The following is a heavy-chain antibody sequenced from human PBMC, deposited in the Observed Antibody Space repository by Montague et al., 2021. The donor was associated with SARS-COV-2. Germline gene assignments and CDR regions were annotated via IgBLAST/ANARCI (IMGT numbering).Heavy chain of an antibody. CDR2: ISSRGDHI. V-gene: IGHV3-48*03. D-gene: IGHD3-10*01. Sequence: SLRLSCAASGFSFSSYETNWVRQAPGKGLEWLSYISSRGDHIYYTDSVKGRFTVSRDNAGNSLFLQIDSLRVEDTAVYYCATDRRPDSDGSGSLDNWGQGNLVTVSS. J-gene: IGHJ4*02. CDR1: GFSFSSYE. CDR3: ATDRRPDSDGSGSLDN.